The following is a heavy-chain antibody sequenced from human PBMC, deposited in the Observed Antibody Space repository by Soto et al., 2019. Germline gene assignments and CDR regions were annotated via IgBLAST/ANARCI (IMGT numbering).Heavy chain of an antibody. CDR3: AKDSSIVVVPAAYFDY. V-gene: IGHV3-9*01. CDR2: ISWNSGSI. J-gene: IGHJ4*02. CDR1: GFTFDDYA. Sequence: GGSLRLSCAASGFTFDDYAMHWVRQAPGKGLEWVSGISWNSGSIGYADSVKGRFTISRDNAKNSLYLQMNSLRAEDTALYYCAKDSSIVVVPAAYFDYWGQGTLVTVSS. D-gene: IGHD2-2*01.